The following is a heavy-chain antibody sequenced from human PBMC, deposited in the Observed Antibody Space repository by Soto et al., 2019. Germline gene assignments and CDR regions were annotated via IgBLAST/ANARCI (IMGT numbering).Heavy chain of an antibody. CDR1: GLTFSSYA. D-gene: IGHD3-10*01. CDR3: AKDTMVRGVIIHFDY. V-gene: IGHV3-23*01. CDR2: ISGSGGST. J-gene: IGHJ4*02. Sequence: GGSLRLSCAASGLTFSSYAMSWVRQAPGKGLEWVSAISGSGGSTYYADSVKGRFTISRDNSKNTLYLQMNSLRAEDTAVYYCAKDTMVRGVIIHFDYWGQGTLVTVSS.